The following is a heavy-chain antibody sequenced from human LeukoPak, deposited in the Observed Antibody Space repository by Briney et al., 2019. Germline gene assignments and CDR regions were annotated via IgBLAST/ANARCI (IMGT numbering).Heavy chain of an antibody. D-gene: IGHD2-15*01. Sequence: GGSLRLSCAASGLAFSAYKMYWVRQAPRKGLVWVSRISTDGYTTDYADFVQGRFTASRDNTKNTWSLEMNSLRAEDTAVYYCVVGGSPGYWGQGTLVTVSS. V-gene: IGHV3-74*01. CDR3: VVGGSPGY. CDR2: ISTDGYTT. CDR1: GLAFSAYK. J-gene: IGHJ4*02.